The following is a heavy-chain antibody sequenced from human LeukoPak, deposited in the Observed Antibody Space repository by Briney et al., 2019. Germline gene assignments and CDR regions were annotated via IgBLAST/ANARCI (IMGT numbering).Heavy chain of an antibody. CDR2: INNSGST. Sequence: SSETLSLTCAVYGGSFSGYYWSWIRQPPGKGLEWIGEINNSGSTNYNPSLKSRVTISVDTSKKQFSLKMNSVIAADTAVYYCARMTTVTPALDYWGQGTLVTVSS. J-gene: IGHJ4*02. CDR1: GGSFSGYY. V-gene: IGHV4-34*01. D-gene: IGHD4-11*01. CDR3: ARMTTVTPALDY.